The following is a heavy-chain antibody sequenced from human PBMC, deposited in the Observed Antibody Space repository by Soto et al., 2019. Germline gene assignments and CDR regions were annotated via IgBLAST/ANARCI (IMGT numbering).Heavy chain of an antibody. Sequence: PGGSLRLSCAAAGFTFSSYGMSWVRQAPGKGLEWVSAVSGSGGSVYYADSVRGRFTISRDNSKNTLYLQVNSLRAEDTAIYYCAKGVVVGAEYSYGMDFWGQGSTVTVSS. J-gene: IGHJ6*02. V-gene: IGHV3-23*01. CDR3: AKGVVVGAEYSYGMDF. CDR1: GFTFSSYG. D-gene: IGHD2-2*01. CDR2: VSGSGGSV.